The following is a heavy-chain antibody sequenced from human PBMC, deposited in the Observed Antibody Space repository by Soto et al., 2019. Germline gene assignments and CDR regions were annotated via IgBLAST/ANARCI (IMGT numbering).Heavy chain of an antibody. CDR3: AHRLTMVRGPQGWFDP. Sequence: QVQLVQSGAEVKKPGASVKVSCKVSGYTLTELSMHWVRQAPGKGLEWMGGFDPEDGETIYAQKFQGRVTMTEDTSTDTAYMELSSLRSQDTAVYYCAHRLTMVRGPQGWFDPWGQGTLVTVSS. V-gene: IGHV1-24*01. D-gene: IGHD3-10*01. J-gene: IGHJ5*02. CDR1: GYTLTELS. CDR2: FDPEDGET.